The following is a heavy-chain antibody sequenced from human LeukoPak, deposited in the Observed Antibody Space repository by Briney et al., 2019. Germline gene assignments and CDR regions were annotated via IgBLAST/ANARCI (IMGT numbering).Heavy chain of an antibody. Sequence: SETLSLTCTVSGGSISSYYWSWIRQPPGKGLEWIGYIYYSGSTNYNPSLKSRVTISVDTSKNQFSLKLSSVTAADTAVYYCARTGLNRAIDYWGQGTLVTVSS. V-gene: IGHV4-59*08. CDR2: IYYSGST. CDR3: ARTGLNRAIDY. J-gene: IGHJ4*02. D-gene: IGHD1-14*01. CDR1: GGSISSYY.